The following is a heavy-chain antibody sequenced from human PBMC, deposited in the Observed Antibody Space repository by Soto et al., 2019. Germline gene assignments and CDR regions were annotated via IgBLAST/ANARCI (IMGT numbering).Heavy chain of an antibody. CDR1: GLSVTNYW. Sequence: GGSLRLSCAASGLSVTNYWMHWVLQVPGKGLVWVSRLHRDGNDVVYAESVKGRFTISRDNAKNSLYLQMNSLRAEDTAVYYCARVVDYYDPYYYYGMDVWGQGTTVTVSS. V-gene: IGHV3-74*03. D-gene: IGHD3-22*01. CDR3: ARVVDYYDPYYYYGMDV. CDR2: LHRDGNDV. J-gene: IGHJ6*02.